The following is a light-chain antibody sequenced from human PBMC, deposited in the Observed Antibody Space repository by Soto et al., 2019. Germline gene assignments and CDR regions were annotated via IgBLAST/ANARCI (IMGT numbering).Light chain of an antibody. CDR3: QQYGSAPWT. CDR1: QSVSSNY. V-gene: IGKV3-20*01. Sequence: EIVLTQSPGTLSLSPGERATISCRASQSVSSNYLAWYQQKPGQAPRLLIYAASNRASGIPGRFGGSGSGTDFTLTVSRLEPEDFAVYCCQQYGSAPWTFGQGTKVEI. J-gene: IGKJ1*01. CDR2: AAS.